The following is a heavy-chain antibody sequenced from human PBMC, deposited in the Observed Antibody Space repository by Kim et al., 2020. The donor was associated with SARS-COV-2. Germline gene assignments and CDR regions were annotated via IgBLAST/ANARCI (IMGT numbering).Heavy chain of an antibody. J-gene: IGHJ5*02. D-gene: IGHD2-2*01. CDR1: GYTFTSYA. CDR2: INTNTGNP. V-gene: IGHV7-4-1*02. Sequence: ASVKVSCKASGYTFTSYAMNWVRQAPGQGLEWMGWINTNTGNPTYAQGFTGRFVFSLDTSVSTAYLQISSLKAEDTAVYYCARDLVVVPAATNWFDPWGQGTLVTVSS. CDR3: ARDLVVVPAATNWFDP.